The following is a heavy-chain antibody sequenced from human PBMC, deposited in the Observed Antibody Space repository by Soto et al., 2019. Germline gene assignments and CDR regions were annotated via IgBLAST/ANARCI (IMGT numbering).Heavy chain of an antibody. CDR1: GGTFSSYA. CDR2: IIPIFGTA. D-gene: IGHD3-3*01. J-gene: IGHJ4*02. V-gene: IGHV1-69*06. CDR3: ARLAEPGGEYDFWSGYYNSDY. Sequence: SVKVSCKASGGTFSSYAISWVRQAPGQGLEWMGGIIPIFGTANYAQKFQGRVTITADKSTRTAYMELSSLRSEDTAVYYCARLAEPGGEYDFWSGYYNSDYWGQGTLGTVS.